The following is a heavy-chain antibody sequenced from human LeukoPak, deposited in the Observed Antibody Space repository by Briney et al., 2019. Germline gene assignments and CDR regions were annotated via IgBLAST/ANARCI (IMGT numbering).Heavy chain of an antibody. D-gene: IGHD3-22*01. V-gene: IGHV3-53*01. J-gene: IGHJ4*02. CDR3: AVSTYGYSDY. Sequence: GGSLRLSCAASGFTVSSNYMSWVRQAPGKGLERVSVIYSGGSTYYADSVKGRFTISRDNSKNTLYLQMNSLRAEDTAVYYCAVSTYGYSDYWGQGALVTVSS. CDR1: GFTVSSNY. CDR2: IYSGGST.